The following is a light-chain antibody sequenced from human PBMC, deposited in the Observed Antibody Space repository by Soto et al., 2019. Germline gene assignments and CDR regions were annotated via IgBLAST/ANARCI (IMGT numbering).Light chain of an antibody. V-gene: IGLV1-47*01. CDR2: RSD. CDR3: AAWDDGQSGPA. J-gene: IGLJ3*02. CDR1: TLNIGSNY. Sequence: QSALTQPPSTSGTPGQRVTISCSGSTLNIGSNYVYWYQQFPGSAPKLLIYRSDHRPSGVPDRFSGSKSGTSASLVINGLRSEDEADYYCAAWDDGQSGPAFGGGTKLTVL.